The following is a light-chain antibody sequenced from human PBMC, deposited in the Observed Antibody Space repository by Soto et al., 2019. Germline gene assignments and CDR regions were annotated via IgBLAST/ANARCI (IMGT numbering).Light chain of an antibody. CDR3: QQYGSSPT. V-gene: IGKV3-20*01. CDR1: QSVSSSY. CDR2: GAS. Sequence: EIVLTQSPGTLSLSPGEGATLSCRASQSVSSSYLAWYQQKPGQAPRLLIYGASSRATGIPDRFSGSGSGTDFTLTISRLEPEDFAVYYCQQYGSSPTFGQGTRLEIK. J-gene: IGKJ5*01.